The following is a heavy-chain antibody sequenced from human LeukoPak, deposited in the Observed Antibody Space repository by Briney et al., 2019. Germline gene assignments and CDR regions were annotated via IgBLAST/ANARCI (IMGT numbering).Heavy chain of an antibody. J-gene: IGHJ4*02. CDR1: GFTFSSYS. V-gene: IGHV3-21*01. CDR3: ARDGYSYGPPALDY. Sequence: GGSLRLSCAASGFTFSSYSMNWVRQAPGKGLEWVSYISSSSSYIYYADSVKGRFTISRDNAKNSLYLQMNSLRAEDTAVYYCARDGYSYGPPALDYWGQGTLVTVSS. CDR2: ISSSSSYI. D-gene: IGHD5-18*01.